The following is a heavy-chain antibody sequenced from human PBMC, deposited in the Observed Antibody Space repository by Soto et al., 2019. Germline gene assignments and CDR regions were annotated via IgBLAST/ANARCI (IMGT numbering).Heavy chain of an antibody. J-gene: IGHJ4*02. Sequence: SVTVCCKASGFTFTSSAVHWVRQARGQRLEWIGWIVVGSGNTNYAQKFQERVTITRDMSTSTAYMELSSLRSEDTAVYYCAADRQWLGSFDYWGQGTLVTVSS. CDR2: IVVGSGNT. V-gene: IGHV1-58*01. D-gene: IGHD6-19*01. CDR1: GFTFTSSA. CDR3: AADRQWLGSFDY.